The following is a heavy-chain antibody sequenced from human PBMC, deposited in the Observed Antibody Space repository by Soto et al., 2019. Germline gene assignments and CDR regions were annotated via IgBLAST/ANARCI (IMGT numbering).Heavy chain of an antibody. CDR3: VKDYSHGRFPDY. V-gene: IGHV3-64D*06. CDR2: STYIGGTP. Sequence: EVQLVESGGGLVRPGGSLSLSCSASGFTLKDSAMHWVRQAPGRGLEQVAASTYIGGTPYYADSVQGRFTISRDNSQNTLYLQMSSLRPEDTGVYFCVKDYSHGRFPDYWGQGTLVTVSS. CDR1: GFTLKDSA. D-gene: IGHD1-26*01. J-gene: IGHJ4*02.